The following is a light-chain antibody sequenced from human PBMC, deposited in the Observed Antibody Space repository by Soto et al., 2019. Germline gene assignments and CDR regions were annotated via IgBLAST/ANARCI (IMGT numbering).Light chain of an antibody. J-gene: IGKJ1*01. Sequence: DIQMTQSPSTLSASVGDRVTITCRASQSISTYLAWYQQKPGKAPNLLIYKASSLESGVPSRFSGSGSGTEFTLTISSLQADDFATYYCQQYNTLWTFGQGTKVEIK. CDR3: QQYNTLWT. CDR2: KAS. CDR1: QSISTY. V-gene: IGKV1-5*03.